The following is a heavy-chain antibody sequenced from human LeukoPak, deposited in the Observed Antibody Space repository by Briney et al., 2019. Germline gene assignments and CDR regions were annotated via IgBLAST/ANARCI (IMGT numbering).Heavy chain of an antibody. CDR2: IRSKANGYAT. V-gene: IGHV3-73*01. CDR3: TTMLGRSTSPQGHV. CDR1: GFTFTGAA. Sequence: GGSLRLSCAASGFTFTGAAMHWVRQASGKGLEWIGRIRSKANGYATAYTASVIGRFTISRDDSENTAYLQMNSLKTEDTAMYYCTTMLGRSTSPQGHVWGKGTTVTVSS. D-gene: IGHD2-2*01. J-gene: IGHJ6*04.